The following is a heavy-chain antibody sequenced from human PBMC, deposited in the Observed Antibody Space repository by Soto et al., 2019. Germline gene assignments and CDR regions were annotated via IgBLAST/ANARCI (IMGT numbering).Heavy chain of an antibody. V-gene: IGHV2-5*02. D-gene: IGHD2-21*01. J-gene: IGHJ6*02. CDR1: GFSLSTSGVG. Sequence: SGPTLVNPTQTLTLTRTFSGFSLSTSGVGVGWIRQPPGKALEWLALIYWDDDKRYSPSLKSRLTITKDTSKNQVVLTMTNVDSLDRASYYSAHLPELPDYYYGMDVWGQGTTVTVSS. CDR2: IYWDDDK. CDR3: AHLPELPDYYYGMDV.